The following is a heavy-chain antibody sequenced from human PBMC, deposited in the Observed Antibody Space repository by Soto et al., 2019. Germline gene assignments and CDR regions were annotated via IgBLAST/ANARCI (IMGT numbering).Heavy chain of an antibody. D-gene: IGHD4-17*01. V-gene: IGHV4-34*01. CDR2: INHSGST. CDR3: TRGREVTVTDDLVAFDI. J-gene: IGHJ3*02. Sequence: QVQLQQWGAGLLKPSETLSLTCAVYGGSFSGYFWSWIRQPPGKGLEWIGEINHSGSTNYNPSLKSRFTKSVDTSKNQFSLKLSSVTAADMARYYCTRGREVTVTDDLVAFDIWGQGTRVTVSS. CDR1: GGSFSGYF.